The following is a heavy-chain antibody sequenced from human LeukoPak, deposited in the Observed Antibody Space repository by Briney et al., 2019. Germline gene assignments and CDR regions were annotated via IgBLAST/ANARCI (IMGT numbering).Heavy chain of an antibody. CDR2: IYYSGST. D-gene: IGHD5-18*01. V-gene: IGHV4-31*11. J-gene: IGHJ4*02. Sequence: SETLSLTCAVYGGSFSGYYWSWIRQHPGKGLEWIGYIYYSGSTYYNPSLKSRVTISVDTSKNQFSLKLSSVTAADTAVYYCARTWIQLWNIDYWGQGTLVTVSS. CDR1: GGSFSGYY. CDR3: ARTWIQLWNIDY.